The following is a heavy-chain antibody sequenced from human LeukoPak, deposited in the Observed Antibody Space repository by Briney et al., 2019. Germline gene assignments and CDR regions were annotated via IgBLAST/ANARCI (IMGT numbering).Heavy chain of an antibody. CDR2: ISSSIGYI. CDR3: ARDVTRSSGGY. CDR1: GFTFSSYS. D-gene: IGHD6-13*01. J-gene: IGHJ4*02. V-gene: IGHV3-21*01. Sequence: GGSLRLSCAASGFTFSSYSMNWVRQAPGKGLEWVSSISSSIGYIYYADSVKGRFTISRDNAKNSLYLQMNSLRAEDTAVYYCARDVTRSSGGYWGQGTLVTVSS.